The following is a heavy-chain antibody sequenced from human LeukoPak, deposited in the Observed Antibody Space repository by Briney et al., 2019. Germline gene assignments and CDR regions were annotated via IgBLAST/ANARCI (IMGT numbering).Heavy chain of an antibody. CDR1: GFTFSNAW. Sequence: TGGSLRLSCAASGFTFSNAWMNWVRQAPGKGLEWLSSISGSLTTVYYAASVEGRFTVSRDNAKNSLYLQMNSLRAEDTAVYYCARRKLGRSSWGIDYWGQGTLVSVST. CDR2: ISGSLTTV. J-gene: IGHJ4*02. V-gene: IGHV3-48*01. CDR3: ARRKLGRSSWGIDY. D-gene: IGHD6-13*01.